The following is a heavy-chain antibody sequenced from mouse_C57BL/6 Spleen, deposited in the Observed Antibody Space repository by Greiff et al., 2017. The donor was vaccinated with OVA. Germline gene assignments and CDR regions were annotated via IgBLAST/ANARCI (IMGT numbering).Heavy chain of an antibody. V-gene: IGHV1-82*01. CDR2: IYPGDGDT. CDR3: ARGRATGAMDY. D-gene: IGHD3-1*01. Sequence: QVQLQQSGPELVKPGASVKISCKASGYAFSSSWMNWVKQRPGKGLEWIGRIYPGDGDTNYNGKFKGKATLTADKSSSTAYMQLSSLTSEDSAVYFCARGRATGAMDYWGQGTSVTVSS. J-gene: IGHJ4*01. CDR1: GYAFSSSW.